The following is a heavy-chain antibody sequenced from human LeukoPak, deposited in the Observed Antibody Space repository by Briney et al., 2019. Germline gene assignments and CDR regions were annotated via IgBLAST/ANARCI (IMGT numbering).Heavy chain of an antibody. V-gene: IGHV3-23*01. CDR1: GFIFSNYA. Sequence: GSLRLSCAASGFIFSNYAMSWVRQAPGKGLEWVSSISDSGVDTYYGDSVKGRFTISRDNSKNTLYLQMNSLRAEDTAVYYCAKRGGSYYSDYWGQGSLVTVSS. CDR2: ISDSGVDT. J-gene: IGHJ4*02. CDR3: AKRGGSYYSDY. D-gene: IGHD2-15*01.